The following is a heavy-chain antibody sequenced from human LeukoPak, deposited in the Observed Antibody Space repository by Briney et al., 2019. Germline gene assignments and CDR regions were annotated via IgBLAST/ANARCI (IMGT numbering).Heavy chain of an antibody. Sequence: GGSLRLSCAASGFTFSSYSINWVRQAPGKGLEWASSISSSSNYICYADSVKGRFTISRDNTKNSVSLQMKSLRVEDAAVYYCARGTGKTKAFDIWGQGTMVTVSS. D-gene: IGHD1/OR15-1a*01. CDR3: ARGTGKTKAFDI. J-gene: IGHJ3*02. CDR2: ISSSSNYI. V-gene: IGHV3-21*01. CDR1: GFTFSSYS.